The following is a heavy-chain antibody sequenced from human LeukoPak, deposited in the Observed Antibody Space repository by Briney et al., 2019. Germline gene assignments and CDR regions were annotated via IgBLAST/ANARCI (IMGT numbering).Heavy chain of an antibody. Sequence: SVTLSLTCSVSGGSISSYYWSWIRQPPGKGLEYIGYIYYSGSTNYNPSLKSRVTISVDTSKDQFSLNLTSVTAADTAVYYCARLKCISTTCPSRYVMDVWGQGTTVTVSS. CDR1: GGSISSYY. CDR2: IYYSGST. J-gene: IGHJ6*02. V-gene: IGHV4-59*01. D-gene: IGHD2-2*01. CDR3: ARLKCISTTCPSRYVMDV.